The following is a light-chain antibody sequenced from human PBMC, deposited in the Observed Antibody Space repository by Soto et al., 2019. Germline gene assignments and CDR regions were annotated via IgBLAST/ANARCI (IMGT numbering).Light chain of an antibody. CDR3: SSYTTITTLVV. CDR1: RSDVGGYNY. J-gene: IGLJ2*01. Sequence: QSVLTQPASVSGSPGQSITISCTGTRSDVGGYNYVSWYQQHPGKAPKLIIYEVSNRPSGVSFRFSGSKSGNTASLTVSGLQAEDEADYYCSSYTTITTLVVFGGGTQLTVL. V-gene: IGLV2-14*01. CDR2: EVS.